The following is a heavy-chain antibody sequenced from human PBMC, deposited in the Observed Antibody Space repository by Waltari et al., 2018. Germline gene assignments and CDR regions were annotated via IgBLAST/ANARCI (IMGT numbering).Heavy chain of an antibody. CDR2: ISGSGGST. D-gene: IGHD2-2*01. V-gene: IGHV3-23*04. Sequence: EVQLVESGGGLVQPGGSLRLSCAASGFTFSSYAMSWVRQAPGKGLEWVSAISGSGGSTYDADSVKGRFTISRDNSKNTLYLQMNSLRAEDTAVYYCAKGGGIVVVPAAIPFDYWGQGTLVTVSS. J-gene: IGHJ4*02. CDR1: GFTFSSYA. CDR3: AKGGGIVVVPAAIPFDY.